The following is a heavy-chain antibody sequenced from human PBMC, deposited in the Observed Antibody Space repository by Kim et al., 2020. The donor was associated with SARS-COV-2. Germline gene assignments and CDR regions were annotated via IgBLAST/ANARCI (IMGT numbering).Heavy chain of an antibody. J-gene: IGHJ6*02. Sequence: GESLKISCKGSGYSFTSYWISWVRQMPGKGLEWMGRIDPSDSYTNYSPSFQGHVTISADKSISTAYLQWSSLKASDTAMYYCARHQPGGGATIQIGGMDVWGQGTTVTVSS. CDR2: IDPSDSYT. V-gene: IGHV5-10-1*01. CDR3: ARHQPGGGATIQIGGMDV. D-gene: IGHD5-12*01. CDR1: GYSFTSYW.